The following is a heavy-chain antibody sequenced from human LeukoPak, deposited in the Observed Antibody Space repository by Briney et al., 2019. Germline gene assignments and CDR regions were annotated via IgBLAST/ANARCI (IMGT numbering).Heavy chain of an antibody. D-gene: IGHD6-13*01. J-gene: IGHJ1*01. V-gene: IGHV4-59*01. CDR3: ARSGGLYTSTWYFHR. Sequence: SETLSLTCTVSGGSISSYYWSWIRQPPGKGLEWIGYIDYSGSPIHNPSLKSRVTISVNTSKNQFSLQLTSVTAADTAVYYCARSGGLYTSTWYFHRWGQGTLVTVSS. CDR2: IDYSGSP. CDR1: GGSISSYY.